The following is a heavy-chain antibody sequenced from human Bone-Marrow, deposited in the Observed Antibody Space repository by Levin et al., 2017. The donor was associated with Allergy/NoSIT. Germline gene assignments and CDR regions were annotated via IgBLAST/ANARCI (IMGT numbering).Heavy chain of an antibody. CDR2: MSSDGSHK. CDR3: ARGNYYGSGAN. D-gene: IGHD3-10*01. Sequence: LSLTCAASGFTFIDYAAHWVRPAPGKGLEWVAVMSSDGSHKYYADSVKGRFTISRDNSKNTLNLQMDSLRSEDTAMYYCARGNYYGSGANWGQGTLVTVSS. CDR1: GFTFIDYA. V-gene: IGHV3-30-3*01. J-gene: IGHJ4*02.